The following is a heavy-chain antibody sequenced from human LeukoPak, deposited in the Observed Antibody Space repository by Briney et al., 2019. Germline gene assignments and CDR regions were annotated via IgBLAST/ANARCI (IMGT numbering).Heavy chain of an antibody. J-gene: IGHJ6*02. CDR2: ISSDSSYI. D-gene: IGHD3-16*01. Sequence: PGGFLRLSCAASGFTFTTYSMNWVRQAPGKGLEWVSSISSDSSYIFYADSLKGRFTISRDNAKNSLYLQMISLRAEDTAVYYCARVAFGLYVMDVWGQGTTVTVSS. CDR1: GFTFTTYS. V-gene: IGHV3-21*01. CDR3: ARVAFGLYVMDV.